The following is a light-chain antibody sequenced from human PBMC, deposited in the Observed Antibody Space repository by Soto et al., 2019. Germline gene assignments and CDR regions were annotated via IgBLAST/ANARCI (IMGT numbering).Light chain of an antibody. Sequence: EIVLTQSPDTLSLSPGERATLSCRASQSVRSSLAWYQQKPGQAPRLLIYDASNRATGIPARFSGSGSGTDFTLTISSLEPEDVAVEYCQQRSNWPPEVTLGPGTKVDIK. V-gene: IGKV3-11*01. CDR3: QQRSNWPPEVT. J-gene: IGKJ3*01. CDR2: DAS. CDR1: QSVRSS.